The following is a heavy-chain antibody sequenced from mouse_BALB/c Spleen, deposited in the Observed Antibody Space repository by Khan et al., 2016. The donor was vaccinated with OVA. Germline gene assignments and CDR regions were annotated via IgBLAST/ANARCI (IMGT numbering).Heavy chain of an antibody. CDR2: IWTGGGT. CDR1: GFSLTSYD. Sequence: QVQLKESGPGLVAPSQSLSITCTVSGFSLTSYDISWIRQPPGKGLEWLGVIWTGGGTNYNSAFMPRLSISKDNSKSQVFLKMNSLQSDDTAIYYCVRRGNYYGSFYWYFECWGAGTTVTVSS. CDR3: VRRGNYYGSFYWYFEC. J-gene: IGHJ1*01. V-gene: IGHV2-9-2*01. D-gene: IGHD1-1*01.